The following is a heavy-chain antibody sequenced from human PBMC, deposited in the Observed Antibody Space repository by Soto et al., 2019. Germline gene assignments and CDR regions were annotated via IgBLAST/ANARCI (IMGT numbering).Heavy chain of an antibody. Sequence: QVQLQESGPGLVKPSDTLSLTCTVSGASISTYYWSWIRQPPGKGLEWIGYISYSGSTNYNPSLKSRVTISFDASKNEISLQVRSATAEDAAVYYCARDLKEYCSDGKCNWFDPWGQGTLVTVSS. J-gene: IGHJ5*02. CDR2: ISYSGST. CDR3: ARDLKEYCSDGKCNWFDP. V-gene: IGHV4-59*01. CDR1: GASISTYY. D-gene: IGHD2-15*01.